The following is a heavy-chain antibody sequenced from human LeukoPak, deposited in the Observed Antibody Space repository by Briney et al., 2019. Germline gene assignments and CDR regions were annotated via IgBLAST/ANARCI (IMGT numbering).Heavy chain of an antibody. V-gene: IGHV3-21*01. CDR2: ISSSSSYI. CDR1: GFTFSSYS. D-gene: IGHD3-9*01. Sequence: GGSPRLSCAASGFTFSSYSMNWVRQAPGKGLEWVSSISSSSSYIYYADSVKGRFTISRDNAKNSLYLQMNSLRAEDTAVYYCANHRGDILTGYFDYWGQGTLVTVSS. J-gene: IGHJ4*02. CDR3: ANHRGDILTGYFDY.